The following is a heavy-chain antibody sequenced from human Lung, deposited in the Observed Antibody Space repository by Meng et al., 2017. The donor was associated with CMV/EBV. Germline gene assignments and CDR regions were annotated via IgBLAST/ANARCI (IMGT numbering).Heavy chain of an antibody. CDR2: ISGSTPDK. CDR1: GFIFNNHA. CDR3: ARGSVGYYGMDV. Sequence: LSLTXAASGFIFNNHAMNWVRQAPGKGLEWVSAISGSTPDKWYADSVRGRFTISRDNAKNSLYLEMSSLRAEDTAAYFCARGSVGYYGMDVWGQGTAGTVAS. D-gene: IGHD6-19*01. J-gene: IGHJ6*02. V-gene: IGHV3-21*01.